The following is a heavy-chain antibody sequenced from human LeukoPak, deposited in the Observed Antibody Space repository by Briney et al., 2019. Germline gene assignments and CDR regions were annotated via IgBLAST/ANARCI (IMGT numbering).Heavy chain of an antibody. J-gene: IGHJ5*02. CDR2: ISYGGTT. CDR1: GGSISSSSYY. Sequence: SETLSLTCTVSGGSISSSSYYWGWIRQPPGKGLQWIGSISYGGTTYYNPSLKSRVTISVDTSRNQFSLKLTSVTAADTAVFYCARDTYFDFLPTSYLGFDPWGQGTLITVSS. CDR3: ARDTYFDFLPTSYLGFDP. V-gene: IGHV4-39*07. D-gene: IGHD3-3*01.